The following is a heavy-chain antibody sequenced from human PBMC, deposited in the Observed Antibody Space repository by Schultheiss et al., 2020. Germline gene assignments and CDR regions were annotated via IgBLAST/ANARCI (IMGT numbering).Heavy chain of an antibody. CDR2: ICSDGSNK. V-gene: IGHV3-33*01. CDR3: ARWQDYLWGSYRLDSYYGMDV. J-gene: IGHJ6*02. D-gene: IGHD3-16*02. CDR1: GFTFSSYG. Sequence: GGSLRLSCAASGFTFSSYGMHWVRQAPGKGLEWVALICSDGSNKDYADSVKGRFTISRDNSKNTLYLQMTSLRAEDTAVYYCARWQDYLWGSYRLDSYYGMDVWGQGTTVTVSS.